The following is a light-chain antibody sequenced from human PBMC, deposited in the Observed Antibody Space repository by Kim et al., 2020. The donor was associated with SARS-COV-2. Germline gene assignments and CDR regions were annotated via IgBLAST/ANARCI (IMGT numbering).Light chain of an antibody. J-gene: IGKJ1*01. CDR3: KQSYSLPWT. CDR1: ETISNY. Sequence: AAVGEKVTITCRTSETISNYLNWYQQKSGKAPKLLIYGAASLRSGVPSRFSGIGYGTYFTLSISSLQPEDFATYYCKQSYSLPWTVGPGTKVEIK. CDR2: GAA. V-gene: IGKV1-39*01.